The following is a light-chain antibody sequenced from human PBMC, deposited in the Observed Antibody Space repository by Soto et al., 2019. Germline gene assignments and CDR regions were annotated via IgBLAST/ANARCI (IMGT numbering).Light chain of an antibody. CDR2: AAS. CDR3: QQYGSLSWT. V-gene: IGKV1-12*01. CDR1: EDISTW. J-gene: IGKJ1*01. Sequence: DIQMTQSPSSVSASVGDRVTITCRSSEDISTWLAWYQPKPGKAPKLLIYAASSLQSGVPSRFSGSGSGTDFTLTISRLEPEDFAVYYCQQYGSLSWTFGQGTKVDIK.